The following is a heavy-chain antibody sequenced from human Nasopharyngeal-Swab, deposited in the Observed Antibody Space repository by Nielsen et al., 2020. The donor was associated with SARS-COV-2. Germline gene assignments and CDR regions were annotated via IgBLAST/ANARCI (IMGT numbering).Heavy chain of an antibody. CDR2: ISYDGSNK. V-gene: IGHV3-30-3*01. J-gene: IGHJ4*02. CDR3: ARAYYFDS. CDR1: GFTFSSYA. Sequence: GGSLRLSCAASGFTFSSYAMHWVRQAPGKGLEWVALISYDGSNKYYADSVKGRFTISRDNSKNTLYLQMNSLRAEDTAVYYCARAYYFDSWGQGTLVTVSS.